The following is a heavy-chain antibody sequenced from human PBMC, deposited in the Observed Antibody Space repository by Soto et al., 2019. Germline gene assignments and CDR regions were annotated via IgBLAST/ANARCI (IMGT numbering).Heavy chain of an antibody. CDR1: GFIFSNNG. CDR3: AIVRVADSPLYP. Sequence: GGSLRLSCEGSGFIFSNNGMHWVRQAPGKGLEWVAFMSYDGSAKFLADSVKGRFTISRDNSKSTLFLHMSSLRAEDTAMYYCAIVRVADSPLYPWGQGTLVTVSS. CDR2: MSYDGSAK. V-gene: IGHV3-30*02. J-gene: IGHJ5*02. D-gene: IGHD3-10*01.